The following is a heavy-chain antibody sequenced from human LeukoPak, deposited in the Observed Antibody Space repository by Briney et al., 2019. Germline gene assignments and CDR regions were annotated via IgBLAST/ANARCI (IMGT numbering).Heavy chain of an antibody. Sequence: GGSLRLSCAASGFTFSSYSMNWVRQAPGKGLEWVSSISSSSSYIYYADSVKGRFTISRDNAKNSLYLQMNSLRAEDTAVYHCARDEIPYYDILTGYSRDTNFDYWGQGTLVTVSS. V-gene: IGHV3-21*01. CDR3: ARDEIPYYDILTGYSRDTNFDY. CDR1: GFTFSSYS. J-gene: IGHJ4*02. CDR2: ISSSSSYI. D-gene: IGHD3-9*01.